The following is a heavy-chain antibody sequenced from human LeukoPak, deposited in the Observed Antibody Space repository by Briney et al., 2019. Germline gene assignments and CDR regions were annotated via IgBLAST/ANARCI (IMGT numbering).Heavy chain of an antibody. CDR2: INPSGGST. CDR3: ARGPWSRFDY. D-gene: IGHD3-3*01. Sequence: GASVKVSCKASGYTFTNYYMHWVRPAPGQGLEWMGIINPSGGSTSYAQKFQGRVTMTRDTSTSTVYMELSSLSSDDTVVYYCARGPWSRFDYWGQGTLVTVSS. J-gene: IGHJ4*02. CDR1: GYTFTNYY. V-gene: IGHV1-46*01.